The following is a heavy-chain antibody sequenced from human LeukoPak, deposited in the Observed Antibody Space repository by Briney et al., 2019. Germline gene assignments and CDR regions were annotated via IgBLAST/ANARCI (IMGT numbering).Heavy chain of an antibody. CDR1: GFTFNKAW. J-gene: IGHJ4*02. CDR2: IKSKTDGGTT. CDR3: TAGTGYSDFDY. D-gene: IGHD3/OR15-3a*01. Sequence: GGSRRLSCAASGFTFNKAWMSWVRQTPGKGLEWVGRIKSKTDGGTTDYAAPVKGRFTISRDDSENTLYLQMNSLKTEDTAVYYCTAGTGYSDFDYWGQGTLVTVSS. V-gene: IGHV3-15*01.